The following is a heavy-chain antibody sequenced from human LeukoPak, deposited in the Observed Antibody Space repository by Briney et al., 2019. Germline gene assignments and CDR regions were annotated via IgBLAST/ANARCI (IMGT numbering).Heavy chain of an antibody. CDR3: AKGLHNTTPREIDY. Sequence: PGGSLTLSCAASGFTFSNNAMSWVRQAPGKGLEWVSAITGSGGTTYYADSVKGRFTISRDNSKNTLYLQMNSLRAEDTAVYYCAKGLHNTTPREIDYWGQGTLVTVSS. J-gene: IGHJ4*02. CDR1: GFTFSNNA. V-gene: IGHV3-23*01. D-gene: IGHD1-1*01. CDR2: ITGSGGTT.